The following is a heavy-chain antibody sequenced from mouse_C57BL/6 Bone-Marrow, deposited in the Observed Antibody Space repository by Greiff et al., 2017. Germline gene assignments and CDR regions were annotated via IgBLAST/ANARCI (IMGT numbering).Heavy chain of an antibody. D-gene: IGHD3-2*02. CDR2: IDPSDSYT. Sequence: QVQLQQSGAELMKPGASVKLSCKATGYTFTGYWIEWVKQRPGHGLEWIGEIDPSDSYTNYNQKFKGKSTLTVDKSSSTAYMQLSSLTSEDSAVYYCARPAQAAWFAYWGQGTLVTVSA. CDR1: GYTFTGYW. V-gene: IGHV1-69*01. J-gene: IGHJ3*01. CDR3: ARPAQAAWFAY.